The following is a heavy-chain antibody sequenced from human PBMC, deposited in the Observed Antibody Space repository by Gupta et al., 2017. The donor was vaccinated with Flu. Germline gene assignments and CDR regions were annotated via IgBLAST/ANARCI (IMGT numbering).Heavy chain of an antibody. V-gene: IGHV3-30*18. D-gene: IGHD2-21*01. CDR2: ISYDGAYK. Sequence: QVQLVESGGGVVQPGRSLRLSCAASGFISSYYGIHWVRQAPGKGLEWVAVISYDGAYKQYADAGKGRFTISRDKSKSTLYLQMESLRVEDTAVYYCAKEQREECGGGEWYPHIFDSWGQGTLVIVS. J-gene: IGHJ5*01. CDR3: AKEQREECGGGEWYPHIFDS. CDR1: GFISSYYG.